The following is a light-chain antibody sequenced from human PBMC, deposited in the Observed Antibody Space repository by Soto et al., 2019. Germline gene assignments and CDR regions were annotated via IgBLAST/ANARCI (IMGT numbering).Light chain of an antibody. V-gene: IGKV3D-15*01. CDR2: DAS. J-gene: IGKJ4*01. Sequence: EIVMTQSPATLSVSPGERAIFSCRASQSVDSKLAWYQQKLGQAPRLLICDASTRATGIPARFSGSGSGTEFTLTISSLQSEDFAIYYCQQYYVWNTFGRVTKV. CDR1: QSVDSK. CDR3: QQYYVWNT.